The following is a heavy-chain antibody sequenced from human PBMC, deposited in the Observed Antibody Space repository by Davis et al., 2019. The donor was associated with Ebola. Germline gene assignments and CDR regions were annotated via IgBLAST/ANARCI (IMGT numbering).Heavy chain of an antibody. CDR2: IKSKTDGGTT. J-gene: IGHJ6*02. V-gene: IGHV3-15*07. CDR1: GFTFSTAW. D-gene: IGHD1-7*01. Sequence: GGSLRPSCAASGFTFSTAWMNCVRQAPGKGLEWVGRIKSKTDGGTTDYAAPVKGRFTISRDDSKNTLYLQMNSLKTEDTAVYYCTTERYNWNYGGGMDVWGQGTTVTVSS. CDR3: TTERYNWNYGGGMDV.